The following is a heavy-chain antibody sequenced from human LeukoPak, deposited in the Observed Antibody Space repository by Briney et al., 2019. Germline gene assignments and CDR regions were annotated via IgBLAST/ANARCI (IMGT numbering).Heavy chain of an antibody. Sequence: GGSLRLSCAASGFTFSSYSMNWVRQAPGKGLEWVSSISSSSSYIYYADSVKGRFTISRDNAKKSLYLQMNSLRAEDTAVYYCARDPATLGLSLDYWGQGTLVTVSS. CDR2: ISSSSSYI. CDR1: GFTFSSYS. D-gene: IGHD3-22*01. CDR3: ARDPATLGLSLDY. V-gene: IGHV3-21*01. J-gene: IGHJ4*02.